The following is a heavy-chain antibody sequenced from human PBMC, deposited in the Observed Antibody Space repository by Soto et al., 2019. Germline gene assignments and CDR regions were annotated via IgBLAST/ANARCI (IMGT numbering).Heavy chain of an antibody. J-gene: IGHJ6*03. Sequence: SETLSLTCTVSGGSISSSSYYWGWIRQPPGKGLEWIGSFYYSGSTYYNPSLKSRVTISVDTSKNQFSLKLSSVTAADTAVYYCARQELERWEDIDYYYYMDVWGKGTTVTVSS. V-gene: IGHV4-39*01. CDR1: GGSISSSSYY. CDR2: FYYSGST. D-gene: IGHD1-1*01. CDR3: ARQELERWEDIDYYYYMDV.